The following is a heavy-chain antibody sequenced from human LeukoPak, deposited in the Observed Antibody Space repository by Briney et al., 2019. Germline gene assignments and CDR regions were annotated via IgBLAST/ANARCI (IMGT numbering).Heavy chain of an antibody. J-gene: IGHJ6*03. V-gene: IGHV1-69*13. CDR3: AREGGTVTGYMDV. CDR2: IIPIFGTA. CDR1: GGTFSSYA. D-gene: IGHD4-17*01. Sequence: SVKVSCKASGGTFSSYAISWARQAPGQGLEWMGGIIPIFGTASYAQKFQGRVTITADESTSTAYMELSSLRSEDTAVYYCAREGGTVTGYMDVWGKGTTVTVSS.